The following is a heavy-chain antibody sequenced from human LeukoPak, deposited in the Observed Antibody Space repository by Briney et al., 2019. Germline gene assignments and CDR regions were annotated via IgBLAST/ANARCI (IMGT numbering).Heavy chain of an antibody. Sequence: PSETLSLTCNVSGDSISSDYWSWIRQPPGKGLEWIGYIYYSGSTNYNPSLKSRGTISVDTSKNQFSLKLSSVPAADTAVYYCARETATYYDILTGYYMIGWFDPWGQGTLVTVSS. V-gene: IGHV4-59*01. CDR1: GDSISSDY. D-gene: IGHD3-9*01. CDR2: IYYSGST. J-gene: IGHJ5*02. CDR3: ARETATYYDILTGYYMIGWFDP.